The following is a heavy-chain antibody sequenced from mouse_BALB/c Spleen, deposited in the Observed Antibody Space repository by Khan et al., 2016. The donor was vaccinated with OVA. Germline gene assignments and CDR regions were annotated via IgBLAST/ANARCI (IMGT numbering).Heavy chain of an antibody. CDR3: ARQPYYHYYLMDY. V-gene: IGHV2-6-1*01. J-gene: IGHJ4*01. D-gene: IGHD2-10*01. CDR2: IWSDGST. CDR1: GFSLTNYG. Sequence: VQLQESGPGLVAPSQSLSITCTISGFSLTNYGVHWVHQPPGKGLEWLVVIWSDGSTTYNSALKSRLSISKDNSKSQVFLKMNSLQTDDTAMYYCARQPYYHYYLMDYWGQGTSVTVSS.